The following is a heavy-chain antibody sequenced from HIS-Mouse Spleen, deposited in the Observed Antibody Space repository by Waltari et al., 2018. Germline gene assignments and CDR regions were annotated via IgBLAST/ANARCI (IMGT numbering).Heavy chain of an antibody. J-gene: IGHJ6*02. CDR2: ISWDSGSI. CDR1: GFTFDDYA. Sequence: EVQLVESGGGLVQPGRSLRLSCAASGFTFDDYAMHWVSGISWDSGSIGSADCVKGRFTISRDNAKNSLYLQMNSLRAEDTALYYCAKDIEAADDYYYGMDVWGQGTTVTVSS. D-gene: IGHD6-13*01. V-gene: IGHV3-9*01. CDR3: AKDIEAADDYYYGMDV.